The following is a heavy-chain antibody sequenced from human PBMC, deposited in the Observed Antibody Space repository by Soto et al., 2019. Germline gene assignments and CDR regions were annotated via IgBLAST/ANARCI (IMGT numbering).Heavy chain of an antibody. J-gene: IGHJ4*02. CDR2: IYHSGST. V-gene: IGHV4-30-2*01. CDR3: ARGAVVNFDS. CDR1: GGSISSGGSS. D-gene: IGHD3-22*01. Sequence: QLQLQESGSGLVKPSQTLSLTCAVSGGSISSGGSSWTWIRQPPGKGLEWIGYIYHSGSTYYNPSLKSRVTISVDRSKNQFSLKLTSVTAADTAVYYCARGAVVNFDSWGQGTLVTVFS.